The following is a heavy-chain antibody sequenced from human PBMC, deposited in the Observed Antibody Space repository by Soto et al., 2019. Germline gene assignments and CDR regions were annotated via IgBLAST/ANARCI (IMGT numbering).Heavy chain of an antibody. CDR2: IYYSGST. J-gene: IGHJ4*02. V-gene: IGHV4-39*01. Sequence: PSETLSLTCTVSGGSISRGGYYWGWIRQPPGKGLEWIGSIYYSGSTYYNPSLKSRVTISVDTSKNQFSLKLSSVTAADTAVYYCARLLGDHAGYSSGWGQGILVTVSS. CDR3: ARLLGDHAGYSSG. D-gene: IGHD6-19*01. CDR1: GGSISRGGYY.